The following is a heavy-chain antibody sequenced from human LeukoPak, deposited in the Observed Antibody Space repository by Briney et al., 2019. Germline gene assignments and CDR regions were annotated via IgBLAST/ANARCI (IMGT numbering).Heavy chain of an antibody. Sequence: GGSLRLSCAASGFTFSNYWMSWVRQAPGKGLEWVANIKQDGSEKYYVDSVKGRFTISRDNAKNSLYLQMNSLRAEDTAVYYCARVAQLWFGNDYWGQGTLVAVSS. J-gene: IGHJ4*02. V-gene: IGHV3-7*01. CDR2: IKQDGSEK. CDR1: GFTFSNYW. CDR3: ARVAQLWFGNDY. D-gene: IGHD5-18*01.